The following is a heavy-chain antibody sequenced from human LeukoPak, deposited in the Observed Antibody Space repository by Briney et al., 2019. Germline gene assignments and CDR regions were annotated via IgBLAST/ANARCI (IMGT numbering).Heavy chain of an antibody. D-gene: IGHD3-10*01. Sequence: SETLSLTCTVSGYSISSGYYWGWIRQPPGKGLEWIGSIHYSGSTYYNPSLKSRVTISVDTSKNQFSLKLSSVTAADTAVYYCARDLPYFYGSGTPSDHWGQGTLVTVS. CDR2: IHYSGST. V-gene: IGHV4-38-2*02. J-gene: IGHJ4*02. CDR3: ARDLPYFYGSGTPSDH. CDR1: GYSISSGYY.